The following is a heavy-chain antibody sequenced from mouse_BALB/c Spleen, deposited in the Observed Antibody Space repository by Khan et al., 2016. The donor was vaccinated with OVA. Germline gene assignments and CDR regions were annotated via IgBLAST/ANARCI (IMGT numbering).Heavy chain of an antibody. CDR3: ARLLINFDY. V-gene: IGHV1S81*02. Sequence: QVQLQQPGAELVNPGASVNLSCKASGYTLTSYWMHWVKQRPGQGLEWIGEINPSNGRTNYNEKFKSKATLTVEKSSSTAYMQLSSPTSEYSAVYYCARLLINFDYWGQGTTLTVSS. CDR2: INPSNGRT. J-gene: IGHJ2*01. CDR1: GYTLTSYW. D-gene: IGHD2-1*01.